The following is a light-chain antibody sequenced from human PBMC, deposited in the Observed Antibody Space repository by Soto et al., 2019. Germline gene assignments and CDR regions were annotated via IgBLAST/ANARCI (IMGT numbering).Light chain of an antibody. V-gene: IGLV2-8*01. CDR3: SSYAGSNNPSV. CDR1: SSDVGGYNY. J-gene: IGLJ1*01. CDR2: EVS. Sequence: QSALTQPPSASGSPGQSVTISCTGTSSDVGGYNYVSWYQQHLGKAPKLMIYEVSKRPSGVPDRFSGSKSGNTASLTVSGLQAEDEADYYCSSYAGSNNPSVFGTGTKVTVL.